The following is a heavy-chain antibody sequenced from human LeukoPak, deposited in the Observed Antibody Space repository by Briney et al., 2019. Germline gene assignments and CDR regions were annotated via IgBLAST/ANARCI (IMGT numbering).Heavy chain of an antibody. CDR1: GGSISTY. J-gene: IGHJ4*02. Sequence: SETLSLTCTVSGGSISTYWSWIRQPAGKGLEWIGRIYSSGCTNYNPSLKSRVTMSVDTSKNQFSLKLSSVTAADTAVYYCARDADYYDSSGYDYWGQGTLVTVS. D-gene: IGHD3-22*01. V-gene: IGHV4-4*07. CDR3: ARDADYYDSSGYDY. CDR2: IYSSGCT.